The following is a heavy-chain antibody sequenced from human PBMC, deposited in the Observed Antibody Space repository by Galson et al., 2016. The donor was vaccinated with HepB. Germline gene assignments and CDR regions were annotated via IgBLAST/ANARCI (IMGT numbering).Heavy chain of an antibody. CDR1: GGSISSSSYY. J-gene: IGHJ4*02. Sequence: SETLSLTCTVSGGSISSSSYYWDWIRQPPGKGLEWIGSIYYSGSTYYNPSLKSRVTISVDTSKNQFSLKLSSVTAADTAMYYCARHSGYSSSWYFFEALDYWGQGTLVTVSS. D-gene: IGHD6-13*01. CDR3: ARHSGYSSSWYFFEALDY. CDR2: IYYSGST. V-gene: IGHV4-39*01.